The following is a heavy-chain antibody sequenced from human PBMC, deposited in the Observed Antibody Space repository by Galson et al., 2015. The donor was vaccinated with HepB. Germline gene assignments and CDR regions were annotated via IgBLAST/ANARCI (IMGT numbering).Heavy chain of an antibody. CDR2: IIPILGIA. V-gene: IGHV1-69*04. J-gene: IGHJ6*02. CDR1: GGTFSSYA. D-gene: IGHD6-13*01. Sequence: SVKVSCKASGGTFSSYAISWVRQAPGQGLEWMGRIIPILGIANYAQKFQGRVTITADKSTSTAYMELSSLRSEDTAVYYCASGEQQLASYYYYGMDVWGQGTTVTVSS. CDR3: ASGEQQLASYYYYGMDV.